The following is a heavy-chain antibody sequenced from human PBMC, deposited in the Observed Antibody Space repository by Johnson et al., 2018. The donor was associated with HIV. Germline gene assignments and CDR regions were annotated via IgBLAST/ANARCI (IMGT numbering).Heavy chain of an antibody. CDR2: ISGSGSTI. CDR1: GFTFSDYY. V-gene: IGHV3-11*04. Sequence: VQLVESGGGLVKPGASLRLSCAASGFTFSDYYMSWIRQAPGKGLEWVSYISGSGSTIYYADSVKGRFTISRDNAKNSLYLQMNSLRAEDTAVYYCTTEAPTLLRAFDIWGQGTMVTVSS. J-gene: IGHJ3*02. CDR3: TTEAPTLLRAFDI.